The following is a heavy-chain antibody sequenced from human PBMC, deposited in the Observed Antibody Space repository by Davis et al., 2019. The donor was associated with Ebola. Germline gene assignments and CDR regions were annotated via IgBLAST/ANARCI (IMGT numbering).Heavy chain of an antibody. J-gene: IGHJ4*02. CDR2: LSSSGNT. V-gene: IGHV4-4*09. Sequence: PSETLSLTCTVSGGSISNYYWSWIRQPPGKGLEYIGSLSSSGNTNYSPSLKSRVTISFDTSKNQFYLKMSSVTATDTAVYYCARLNDYWSGYYVDWGQGTLVIVSS. D-gene: IGHD3-3*01. CDR3: ARLNDYWSGYYVD. CDR1: GGSISNYY.